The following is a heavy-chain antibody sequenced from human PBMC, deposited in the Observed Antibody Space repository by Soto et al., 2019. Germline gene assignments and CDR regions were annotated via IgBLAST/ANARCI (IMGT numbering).Heavy chain of an antibody. CDR1: GGSISSYY. CDR2: IYYSGST. Sequence: QVQLQESGPGLVKPSETLSLTCTVSGGSISSYYWSWIRQPPGKGLEWIGYIYYSGSTNYNPSLKSRVTISVDTSKNQFSLKLSSVTAADTAVYYCARWSEYYYGSGSYPQSPSDAFDIWGQGTMVTVSS. CDR3: ARWSEYYYGSGSYPQSPSDAFDI. V-gene: IGHV4-59*01. D-gene: IGHD3-10*01. J-gene: IGHJ3*02.